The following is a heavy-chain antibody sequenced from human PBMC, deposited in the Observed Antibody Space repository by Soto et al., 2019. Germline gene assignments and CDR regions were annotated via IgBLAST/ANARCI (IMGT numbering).Heavy chain of an antibody. CDR2: ISSSSSYI. CDR3: ARVGVFYNAFDI. J-gene: IGHJ3*02. CDR1: GFTFSSYS. V-gene: IGHV3-21*01. D-gene: IGHD3-10*01. Sequence: PGGSLRLSCAASGFTFSSYSMNCVRQAPGKGLEWVSSISSSSSYIYYADSVKGRFTISRDNAKNSLYLQMNSLRAEHTAVYYCARVGVFYNAFDIWGQGTMVTVSS.